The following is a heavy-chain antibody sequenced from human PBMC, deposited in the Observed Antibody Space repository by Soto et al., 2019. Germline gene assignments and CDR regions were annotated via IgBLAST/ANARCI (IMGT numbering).Heavy chain of an antibody. Sequence: QVQLVQSGAEVKKPGASVKVSCKASGYTFTSYGISWVRQAPGQGLEWMGWISADNGNTNYAQKLQGRVTMTTDTPTSTADIELRIMRSDDTAVYYCASSLLRGYGLDGESDWGQGTLVTVSS. V-gene: IGHV1-18*01. CDR3: ASSLLRGYGLDGESD. CDR1: GYTFTSYG. CDR2: ISADNGNT. D-gene: IGHD5-18*01. J-gene: IGHJ4*02.